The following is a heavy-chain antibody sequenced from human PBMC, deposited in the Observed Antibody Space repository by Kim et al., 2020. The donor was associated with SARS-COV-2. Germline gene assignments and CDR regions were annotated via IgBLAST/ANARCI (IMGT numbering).Heavy chain of an antibody. D-gene: IGHD1-26*01. CDR3: AKSRPIGEASTTFDY. V-gene: IGHV3-23*01. Sequence: GGSLRLSCVASGFTFSSHAMSWVRQAPGKGLEWVSTLTGSGDKTYYVDSVKGRFTISRDNSKNTLYLQMNILRAEDTAAYYCAKSRPIGEASTTFDYWGQGTLVTVSS. J-gene: IGHJ4*02. CDR2: LTGSGDKT. CDR1: GFTFSSHA.